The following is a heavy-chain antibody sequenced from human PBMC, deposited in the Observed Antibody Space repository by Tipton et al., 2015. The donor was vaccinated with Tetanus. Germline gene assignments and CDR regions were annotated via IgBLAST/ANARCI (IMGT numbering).Heavy chain of an antibody. CDR1: GYNFAIYW. V-gene: IGHV5-51*01. CDR3: ARDQDGALEDAFDI. CDR2: IYPDDSDT. J-gene: IGHJ3*02. Sequence: VQLVQSGAAVKKPGESLKISCQTSGYNFAIYWIGWVRQVPGKGLEWMGIIYPDDSDTRYGPSFRGQVTFSVDKSTSTAYLHLKSLKASDTAMYFCARDQDGALEDAFDIWGRGTMVTVSS. D-gene: IGHD3-10*01.